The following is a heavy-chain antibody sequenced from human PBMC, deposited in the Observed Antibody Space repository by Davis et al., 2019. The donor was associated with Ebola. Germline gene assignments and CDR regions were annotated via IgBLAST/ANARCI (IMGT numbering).Heavy chain of an antibody. V-gene: IGHV1-46*01. CDR1: GYTFTTYY. CDR2: IHPSGYSA. CDR3: SREAWGDYSTLRHFDY. D-gene: IGHD4-11*01. J-gene: IGHJ4*02. Sequence: ASVKVSCNASGYTFTTYYMHWVRQAPGQGLEWMGVIHPSGYSATYAQNFQGRVTMTRETSTSTVYMDLNSLRSEDTAVYYCSREAWGDYSTLRHFDYWGQGTLVSVSS.